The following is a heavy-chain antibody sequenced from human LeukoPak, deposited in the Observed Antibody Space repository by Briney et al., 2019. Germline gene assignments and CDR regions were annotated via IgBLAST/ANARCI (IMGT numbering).Heavy chain of an antibody. CDR2: INHSGST. J-gene: IGHJ4*02. CDR1: GGSFSGYY. CDR3: ARAEYSSVDY. Sequence: PSETLSLTCAVYGGSFSGYYWSWIRQPPGKGLEWIGEINHSGSTNYNPSLKSRVTISVDTSKNQFSLKLSSVTAADTAVYYCARAEYSSVDYWGQGTLVTVSS. V-gene: IGHV4-34*01. D-gene: IGHD6-6*01.